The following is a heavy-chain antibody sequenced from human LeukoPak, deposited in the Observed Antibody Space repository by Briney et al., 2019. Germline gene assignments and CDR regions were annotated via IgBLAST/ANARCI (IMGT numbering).Heavy chain of an antibody. D-gene: IGHD6-13*01. J-gene: IGHJ4*02. CDR3: AKDEAAAGGGLDH. Sequence: GGSLRLSCAASGFDVSSKFMTWVRQAPGKGLGWGSVIYSGGLTFYADSVQGRFTISRDNSKNTVYLHMYDLKADDTAVYYCAKDEAAAGGGLDHWGQGTLVIVSS. CDR1: GFDVSSKF. CDR2: IYSGGLT. V-gene: IGHV3-53*01.